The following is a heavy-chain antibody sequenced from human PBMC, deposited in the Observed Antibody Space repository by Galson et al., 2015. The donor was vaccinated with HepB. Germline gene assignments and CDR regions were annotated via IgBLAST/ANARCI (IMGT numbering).Heavy chain of an antibody. CDR1: GGSITSTSDH. J-gene: IGHJ5*01. D-gene: IGHD6-13*01. Sequence: SETLSLTCTVSGGSITSTSDHWAWIRQSPGKGLEWIGSIYASGSTYYNPSFESRVTLSVDTSKNQFSLRLNSVTAADTGVHYCARHLSAPGTAAWFDSWGQGTLVTASS. V-gene: IGHV4-39*01. CDR2: IYASGST. CDR3: ARHLSAPGTAAWFDS.